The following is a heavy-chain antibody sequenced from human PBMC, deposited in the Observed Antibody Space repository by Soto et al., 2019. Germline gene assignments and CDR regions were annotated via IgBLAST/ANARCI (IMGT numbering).Heavy chain of an antibody. V-gene: IGHV4-30-4*01. Sequence: QVQLQESGPGLVMPSQTLSLTCTVSGGSIHDIDSYWTWIRQSPGRGPEWIGYIHNSGNTFYSPSLKRRLAISIDTPKRQFSLKLSAVTAADTAFYYCARSTYGEGYPHFFADWGQGTLVTVSS. D-gene: IGHD3-16*02. CDR1: GGSIHDIDSY. CDR3: ARSTYGEGYPHFFAD. CDR2: IHNSGNT. J-gene: IGHJ4*02.